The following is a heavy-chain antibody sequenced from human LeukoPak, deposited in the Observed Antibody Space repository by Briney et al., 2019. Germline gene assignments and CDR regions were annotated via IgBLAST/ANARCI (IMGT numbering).Heavy chain of an antibody. V-gene: IGHV1-18*01. CDR2: ISAYNGNT. J-gene: IGHJ6*03. CDR3: ARAGSGSYYHYMDV. Sequence: ASVKVSCKASGYTFTSYGISWVRQAPGQGLEWMGWISAYNGNTNYAQKLQGRVTMTTDTSTSTACMELRSLRSDDTAVYYYARAGSGSYYHYMDVWGKGTTVTVSS. CDR1: GYTFTSYG. D-gene: IGHD1-1*01.